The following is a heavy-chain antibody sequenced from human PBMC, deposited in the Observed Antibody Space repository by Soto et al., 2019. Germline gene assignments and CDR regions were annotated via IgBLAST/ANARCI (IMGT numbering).Heavy chain of an antibody. CDR3: ARVTMVRGVTNWFDP. CDR1: GDSVSSATYY. CDR2: IYYSGST. V-gene: IGHV4-61*01. J-gene: IGHJ5*02. D-gene: IGHD3-10*01. Sequence: SETLSLTSTVSGDSVSSATYYWSWIRQPPGKALEWIGSIYYSGSTNYNPSLKSRVTISVDKSKNQFSLKLSSVTAADTAVYYCARVTMVRGVTNWFDPWGQGTLVTVSS.